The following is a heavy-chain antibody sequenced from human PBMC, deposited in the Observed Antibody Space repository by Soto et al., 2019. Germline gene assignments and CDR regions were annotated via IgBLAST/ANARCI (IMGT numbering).Heavy chain of an antibody. D-gene: IGHD1-26*01. V-gene: IGHV4-59*01. CDR1: SGSIGTYF. J-gene: IGHJ3*02. CDR3: ASGRGGTYDAFDI. Sequence: QVQLRESGPGLVKPSETLSLTCTVSSGSIGTYFWSWIRQPPGKGLEWIGYIYYSGTTNYNPSLKSRVTIFLDTSKNQFSLRLSSVTAAYTAGYYCASGRGGTYDAFDIWGQGTLVTVSS. CDR2: IYYSGTT.